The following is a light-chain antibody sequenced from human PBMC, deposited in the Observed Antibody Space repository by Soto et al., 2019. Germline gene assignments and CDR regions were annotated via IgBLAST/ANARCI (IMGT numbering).Light chain of an antibody. J-gene: IGLJ3*02. CDR1: NSNIGRYS. Sequence: QAVVTQPPSLSGTPGQRVTLSCSGSNSNIGRYSVNWYQHFPGTAPKILIYSDDERPSGVPDRFSGSKSGTSASLAISGLQSEDEAEYYCAAWDDNLNGPLFGGGTKVTVL. V-gene: IGLV1-44*01. CDR3: AAWDDNLNGPL. CDR2: SDD.